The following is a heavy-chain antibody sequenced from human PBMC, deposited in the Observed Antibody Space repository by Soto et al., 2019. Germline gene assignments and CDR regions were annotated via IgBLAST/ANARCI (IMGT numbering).Heavy chain of an antibody. Sequence: SETLSLTWTVSGGSLCSYYWSRIRQPPGKGLEWIGYIHYSGSTNHNPSLKSRLTISVDTSKNQFSLRLSSVTAADTAVYYCARLGDAFDIWGQGTMVTVAS. V-gene: IGHV4-59*01. CDR1: GGSLCSYY. CDR2: IHYSGST. J-gene: IGHJ3*02. CDR3: ARLGDAFDI.